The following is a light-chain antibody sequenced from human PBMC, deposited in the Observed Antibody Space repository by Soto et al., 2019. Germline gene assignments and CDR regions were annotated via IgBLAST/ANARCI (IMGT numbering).Light chain of an antibody. CDR2: GAS. CDR1: QSVTSSN. J-gene: IGKJ2*01. V-gene: IGKV3-20*01. CDR3: QHYGASQYT. Sequence: IVLTQSPGTLSLSPGETVTHSCRASQSVTSSNLAWYQQKPGQAPRLLIYGASYRATGIADKFTGGGSGADFSLTISRLEPEDFAVYFCQHYGASQYTFGQGTKLEIK.